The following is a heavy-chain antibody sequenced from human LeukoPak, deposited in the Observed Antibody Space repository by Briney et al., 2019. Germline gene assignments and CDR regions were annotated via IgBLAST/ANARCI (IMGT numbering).Heavy chain of an antibody. CDR2: MYYSAST. D-gene: IGHD1-26*01. Sequence: SETLSLTCTVSGGSISSSSYYWGWNRQPPGKGLERIGSMYYSASTYYNPSLKSRVTISVDTSKNQFSLNLSSVTAADTAVYYYARPSIVGATRGAFDIWGQGTMVTVSS. V-gene: IGHV4-39*01. CDR1: GGSISSSSYY. J-gene: IGHJ3*02. CDR3: ARPSIVGATRGAFDI.